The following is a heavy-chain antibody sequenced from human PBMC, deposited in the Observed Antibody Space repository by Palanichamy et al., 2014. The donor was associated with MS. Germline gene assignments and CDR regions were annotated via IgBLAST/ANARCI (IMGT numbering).Heavy chain of an antibody. CDR3: AKGVLLWFGESIDAFDI. J-gene: IGHJ3*02. CDR2: ISGSGGST. D-gene: IGHD3-10*01. V-gene: IGHV3-23*01. Sequence: EVQLLESGGGLVQPGGSLRLSCAASGFTFSSYAMSWVRQAPGKGAGSGVSAISGSGGSTYYADSVKGRFTISRDNSKNTLYLQMNSLRAEDTAVYYCAKGVLLWFGESIDAFDIWGQGTMVTVSS. CDR1: GFTFSSYA.